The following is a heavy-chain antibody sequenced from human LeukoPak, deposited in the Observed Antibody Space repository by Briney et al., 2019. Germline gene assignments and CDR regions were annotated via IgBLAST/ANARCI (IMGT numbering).Heavy chain of an antibody. V-gene: IGHV3-30*18. Sequence: GGSLRLSCAASGFTFSRYGTHWVRQAPGKGLEWVAVISYDGSNKYYADSVKGRFTISRDNSKNTLYLQMNSLRAEDTAVYYCAKNQSSEFDYWGQGTLVTVSS. CDR2: ISYDGSNK. D-gene: IGHD6-19*01. CDR3: AKNQSSEFDY. CDR1: GFTFSRYG. J-gene: IGHJ4*02.